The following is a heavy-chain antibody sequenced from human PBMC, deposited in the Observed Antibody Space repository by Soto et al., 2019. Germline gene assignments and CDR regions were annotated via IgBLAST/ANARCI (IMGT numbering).Heavy chain of an antibody. CDR3: ARGYSSPPFDWFDP. D-gene: IGHD6-13*01. CDR1: GFTFSSYS. J-gene: IGHJ5*02. CDR2: ISSSSSYI. Sequence: GGSLRLSCAASGFTFSSYSMNWVRQAPGKGLEWVSSISSSSSYIYYADSVKGRFTVSRDNAKNSLYLQMNSLRAEDTAVYYCARGYSSPPFDWFDPWGQGTLVTVSS. V-gene: IGHV3-21*01.